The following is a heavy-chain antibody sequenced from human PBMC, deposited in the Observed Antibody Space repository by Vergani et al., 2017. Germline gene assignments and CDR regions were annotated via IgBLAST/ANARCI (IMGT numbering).Heavy chain of an antibody. V-gene: IGHV1-69*01. D-gene: IGHD3-3*01. CDR3: ASGEFWSGYPRYYYYYMDV. CDR1: GGTFSSYA. J-gene: IGHJ6*03. CDR2: IIPIFGTA. Sequence: QVQLVQSGAEVKKPGSSVKVSCKASGGTFSSYAISWVRQAPGQGLEWMGGIIPIFGTANYAQKFQGRVTITADESTSTAYMELSSLRSEDTAVYYCASGEFWSGYPRYYYYYMDVWGKGTTVTVSS.